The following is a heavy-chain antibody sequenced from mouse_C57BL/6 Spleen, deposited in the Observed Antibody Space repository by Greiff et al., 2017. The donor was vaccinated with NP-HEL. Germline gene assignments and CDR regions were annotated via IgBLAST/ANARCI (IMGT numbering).Heavy chain of an antibody. CDR1: GFTFSSYA. V-gene: IGHV5-9-1*02. J-gene: IGHJ4*01. CDR2: ISSGGDYI. D-gene: IGHD2-3*01. CDR3: TRDDGYYAMDY. Sequence: EVQRVESGEGLVKPGGSLKLSCAASGFTFSSYAMSWVRQTPEKRLEWVAYISSGGDYIYYADTVKGRFTISRDNARNTLYLQMSSLKSEDTAMYYCTRDDGYYAMDYWGQGTSGTVSS.